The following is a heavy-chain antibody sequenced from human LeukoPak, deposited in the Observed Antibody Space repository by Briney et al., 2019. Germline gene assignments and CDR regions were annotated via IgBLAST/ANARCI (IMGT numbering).Heavy chain of an antibody. Sequence: SETLSLTCTVSGGSISSGSYYWSWIRQPAGKGLEWIGRIYTSGSTNYNPSLKSQVTISVDTSKNQFSLKLSSVTAADTAVYYCARDGPWFVRGSKGLDAFDIWGQGTMVTVSS. D-gene: IGHD3-10*01. CDR1: GGSISSGSYY. V-gene: IGHV4-61*02. CDR3: ARDGPWFVRGSKGLDAFDI. J-gene: IGHJ3*02. CDR2: IYTSGST.